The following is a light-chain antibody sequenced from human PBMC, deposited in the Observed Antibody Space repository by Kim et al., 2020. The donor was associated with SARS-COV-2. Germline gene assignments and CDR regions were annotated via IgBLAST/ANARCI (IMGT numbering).Light chain of an antibody. Sequence: EIVLTQSPATLSLSPGARATLSCRASQSVDRYLAWYQQKPGQAPRLLIYDASNRATGIPARFSGSGSGTDFTLTISSLEPEDFAVYYCRQRNNRPPVTFGQGTRLEIK. CDR1: QSVDRY. CDR3: RQRNNRPPVT. CDR2: DAS. J-gene: IGKJ5*01. V-gene: IGKV3-11*01.